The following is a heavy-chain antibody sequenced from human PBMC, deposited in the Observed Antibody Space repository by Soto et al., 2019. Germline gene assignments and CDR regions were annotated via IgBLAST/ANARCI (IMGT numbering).Heavy chain of an antibody. CDR3: ARRTSWQLPFDY. D-gene: IGHD6-13*01. J-gene: IGHJ4*02. CDR1: SDSISRYS. CDR2: ISYSGST. Sequence: SETLSLTCTVSSDSISRYSWSWIRQPPAKRLEWLRYISYSGSTDYNPSLKSRVTISGDTSKNQLSLKVSSVTAADTAVYYCARRTSWQLPFDYWGQGTLVTVSS. V-gene: IGHV4-59*01.